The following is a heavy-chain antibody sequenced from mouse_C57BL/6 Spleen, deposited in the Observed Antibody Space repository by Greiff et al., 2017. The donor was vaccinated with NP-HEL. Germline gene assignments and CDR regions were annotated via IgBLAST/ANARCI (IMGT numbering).Heavy chain of an antibody. D-gene: IGHD2-4*01. CDR1: GYTFTSYW. CDR3: TLIYYDYADWFAY. Sequence: EVQLQQSGPVLARPGASVKMSCKTSGYTFTSYWMHWVKQRPGQGLEWIGAIYPGNSDTSYNQKFKGKAKLTAVTSASTAYMELSSLTNEDSAVYYCTLIYYDYADWFAYWGQGTLVTVSA. V-gene: IGHV1-5*01. CDR2: IYPGNSDT. J-gene: IGHJ3*01.